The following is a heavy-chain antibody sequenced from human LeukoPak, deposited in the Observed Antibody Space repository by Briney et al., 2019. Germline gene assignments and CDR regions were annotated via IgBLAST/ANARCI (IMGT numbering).Heavy chain of an antibody. CDR2: MNPNSGNT. J-gene: IGHJ4*02. CDR1: GYTFTSYD. V-gene: IGHV1-8*01. D-gene: IGHD3-3*01. Sequence: ASVKVSCKASGYTFTSYDINWVRQATGQGHEWMGWMNPNSGNTGYAQKFQGRVTMTRNTSISTAYMELSSLRSEGTAVYYCARGNVLRFLEWLLPRLHFDCWGQGTLVTVSS. CDR3: ARGNVLRFLEWLLPRLHFDC.